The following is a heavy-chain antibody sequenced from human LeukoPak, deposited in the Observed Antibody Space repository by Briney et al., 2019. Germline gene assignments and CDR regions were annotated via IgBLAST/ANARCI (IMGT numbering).Heavy chain of an antibody. J-gene: IGHJ4*02. CDR1: GYSISSGYY. V-gene: IGHV4-38-2*01. Sequence: PSETLSLTCAVSGYSISSGYYWGWIRQPPGKGLEWIGSIYHSGSTYYNPSLKSRVTISVDTSKNQFSLKLSSVTAADTAVYYCARCDQLQYFDYWGQGTLVTSPQ. CDR2: IYHSGST. CDR3: ARCDQLQYFDY. D-gene: IGHD2-2*01.